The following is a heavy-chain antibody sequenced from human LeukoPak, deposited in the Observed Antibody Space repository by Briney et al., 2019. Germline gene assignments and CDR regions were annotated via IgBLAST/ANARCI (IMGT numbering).Heavy chain of an antibody. CDR1: GFTFSSYT. CDR3: AKSVLNLKLCSDY. J-gene: IGHJ4*02. D-gene: IGHD3-10*02. V-gene: IGHV3-48*04. Sequence: PGGSLRLSCAASGFTFSSYTMNWVRQAPGKGLEWVSYISSSSDIIYYADSVKGRFTISRDNAKNSLYLQMNSLRAEDTAVYYCAKSVLNLKLCSDYWGQGTLVTVSS. CDR2: ISSSSDII.